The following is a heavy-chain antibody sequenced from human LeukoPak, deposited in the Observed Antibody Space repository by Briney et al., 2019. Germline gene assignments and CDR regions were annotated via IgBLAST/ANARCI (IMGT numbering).Heavy chain of an antibody. CDR2: IYPGDSDT. Sequence: GESLKISCKGSGYSFTSYWIGWVRQLPGKGLEWMGIIYPGDSDTRYSPSFQGQVTISADKSNCTAYLQLSSLKASDTAMYYCARRGQEYYDSIDYWGQGTLVTVSA. CDR1: GYSFTSYW. D-gene: IGHD3-22*01. CDR3: ARRGQEYYDSIDY. J-gene: IGHJ4*02. V-gene: IGHV5-51*01.